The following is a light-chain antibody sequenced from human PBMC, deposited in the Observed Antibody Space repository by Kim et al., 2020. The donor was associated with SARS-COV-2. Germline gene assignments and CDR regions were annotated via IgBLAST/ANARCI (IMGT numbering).Light chain of an antibody. CDR3: CSYAGSSTFYWV. V-gene: IGLV2-23*02. CDR1: SSDVGSYNL. CDR2: EVS. Sequence: ITISCTGTSSDVGSYNLVSRYQQHPGKAPKLMIYEVSKRPSGVSNHFSGSKSGNTASLTISGLQAEDEADYYCCSYAGSSTFYWVFGGGTQLTVL. J-gene: IGLJ3*02.